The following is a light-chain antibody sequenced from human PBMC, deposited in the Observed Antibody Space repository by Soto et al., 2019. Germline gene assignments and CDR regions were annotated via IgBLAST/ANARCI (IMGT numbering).Light chain of an antibody. J-gene: IGKJ2*01. CDR3: QQYGSSPYT. CDR1: QSVTSDY. Sequence: IVLTQSPGTLSLSPGERATLSCRASQSVTSDYLAWYQQKPGQPARLRIYGASNRATAIADRFSGSGSATDFTLTISRVDPEDFAVYYFQQYGSSPYTFGQGTRLDI. CDR2: GAS. V-gene: IGKV3-20*01.